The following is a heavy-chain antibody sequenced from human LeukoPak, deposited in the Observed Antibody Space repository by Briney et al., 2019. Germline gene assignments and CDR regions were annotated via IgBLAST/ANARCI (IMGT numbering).Heavy chain of an antibody. Sequence: GGSLRLSCGASGFTFSSYSMNWVRQAPGKGLEWVSAISGSGGSTYYADSVKGRFTISRDNSKNTLYLQMNSLRAEDTAVYYCASAYDILTGYSPDAFDIWGQGTMVTVSS. D-gene: IGHD3-9*01. CDR1: GFTFSSYS. CDR2: ISGSGGST. J-gene: IGHJ3*02. V-gene: IGHV3-23*01. CDR3: ASAYDILTGYSPDAFDI.